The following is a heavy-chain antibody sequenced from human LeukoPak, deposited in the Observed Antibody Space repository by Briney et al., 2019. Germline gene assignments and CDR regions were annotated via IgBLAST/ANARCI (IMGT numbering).Heavy chain of an antibody. CDR3: ARDGTYSSGWYGNEYYYGMDV. D-gene: IGHD6-19*01. CDR2: ISSSSSYI. Sequence: GGSLTLSCAASGFTFSSYSMNWVRQAPGKGLAWVASISSSSSYIYYADSVKGRFTISRDNAKNSLYLQMNSLRAEDTAVYYCARDGTYSSGWYGNEYYYGMDVWGQGTTVTVSS. CDR1: GFTFSSYS. V-gene: IGHV3-21*01. J-gene: IGHJ6*02.